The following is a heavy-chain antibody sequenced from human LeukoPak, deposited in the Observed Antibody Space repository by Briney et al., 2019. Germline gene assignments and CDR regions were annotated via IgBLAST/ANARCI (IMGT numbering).Heavy chain of an antibody. CDR3: VKDAVERNGVFDSFDI. CDR1: GFTFRNFD. D-gene: IGHD2-8*01. Sequence: GGSLRLSCSASGFTFRNFDISWVRQAPGKGLEWVSSIGGGDTHYADSVKGRFTISRDDSRSTVDLQMSSLRAEDTAVYYCVKDAVERNGVFDSFDIWGQGAMVIVSS. V-gene: IGHV3-23*01. J-gene: IGHJ3*02. CDR2: IGGGDT.